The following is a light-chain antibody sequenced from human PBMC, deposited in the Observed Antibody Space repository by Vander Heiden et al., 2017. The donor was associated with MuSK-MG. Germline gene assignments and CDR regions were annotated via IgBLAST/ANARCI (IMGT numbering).Light chain of an antibody. V-gene: IGLV3-19*01. CDR1: SLRSYY. CDR2: GKN. Sequence: SSELTQDPAVSVALGQTVRITCQGDSLRSYYASWYQQKPGQAPVLVSDGKNNRPSGIPDRFSGASSGNTAYFTSTGAQAEDEADDDGNSRDSSGQHLNYVFGGGTKMTVL. CDR3: NSRDSSGQHLNYV. J-gene: IGLJ2*01.